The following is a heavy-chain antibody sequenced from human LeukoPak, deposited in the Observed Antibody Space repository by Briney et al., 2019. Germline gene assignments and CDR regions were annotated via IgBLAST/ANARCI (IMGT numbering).Heavy chain of an antibody. CDR1: GYTFTSYD. V-gene: IGHV1-8*01. CDR3: ARGRRYCSSTSCYRASYYYYYYMEV. CDR2: MNPNSGNT. J-gene: IGHJ6*03. Sequence: ASVKVSCKASGYTFTSYDINWVRQATGQGLEWMGWMNPNSGNTCYAQKFQGRVTMTRNTSISTAYMELSSMRSEDTAVYYCARGRRYCSSTSCYRASYYYYYYMEVWGKGTTVTVSS. D-gene: IGHD2-2*02.